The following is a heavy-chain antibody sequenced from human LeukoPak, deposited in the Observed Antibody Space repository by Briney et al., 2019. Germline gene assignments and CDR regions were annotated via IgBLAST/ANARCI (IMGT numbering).Heavy chain of an antibody. Sequence: GESLKISCKGSGSTFTNNWIAWVRPMPGKGVEWMGVVYPGDSDTRYSPSFQGQITITADKSISTAYLQWSSRKASDTAIYYCARRIDSSGFHLDSWGQGTLVAVSS. CDR3: ARRIDSSGFHLDS. CDR1: GSTFTNNW. CDR2: VYPGDSDT. D-gene: IGHD3-22*01. J-gene: IGHJ4*02. V-gene: IGHV5-51*01.